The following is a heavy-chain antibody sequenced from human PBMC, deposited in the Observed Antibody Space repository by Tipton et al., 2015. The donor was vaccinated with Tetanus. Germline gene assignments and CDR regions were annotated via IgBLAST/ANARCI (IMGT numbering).Heavy chain of an antibody. V-gene: IGHV4-30-4*08. CDR3: ARNVYTVTNDAFDI. J-gene: IGHJ3*02. Sequence: TLSLTCNVSGASMSSSSYYWDWIRQPPGKGLEWIAFIHHSGLAFSKPSLKSRVSISIDTSQNQFSLRLTSVTAADTAVYFCARNVYTVTNDAFDIWGHGTLVTVSS. CDR2: IHHSGLA. CDR1: GASMSSSSYY. D-gene: IGHD4-11*01.